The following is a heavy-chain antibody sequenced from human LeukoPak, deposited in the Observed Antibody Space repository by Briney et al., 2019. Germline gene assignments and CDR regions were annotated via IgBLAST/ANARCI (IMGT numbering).Heavy chain of an antibody. CDR3: ARILTGYDAFDY. D-gene: IGHD3-9*01. CDR1: GFTFSSYA. Sequence: QSGGSLRLSCAASGFTFSSYAMSWVRQAPGKGLEWVSAVSGSGGSTYYADSVKGRFTISRDNSKNTLYLQMNSLRAEDMAVYYCARILTGYDAFDYWGQGTWSPSPQ. CDR2: VSGSGGST. J-gene: IGHJ4*02. V-gene: IGHV3-23*01.